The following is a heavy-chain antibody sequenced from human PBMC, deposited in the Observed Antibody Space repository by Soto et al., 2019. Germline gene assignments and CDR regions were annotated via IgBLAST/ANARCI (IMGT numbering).Heavy chain of an antibody. D-gene: IGHD6-19*01. CDR3: ARVPPRSGFVDY. CDR1: GYTFTSYA. V-gene: IGHV1-3*01. CDR2: INAGNGNT. Sequence: ASVKVSCKASGYTFTSYAMHWVRQAPGQRLEWMGWINAGNGNTKYSQKFQGRVTITRDTSASTAYMELSSLRSEDTAVYYCARVPPRSGFVDYWGQGTPVTVSS. J-gene: IGHJ4*02.